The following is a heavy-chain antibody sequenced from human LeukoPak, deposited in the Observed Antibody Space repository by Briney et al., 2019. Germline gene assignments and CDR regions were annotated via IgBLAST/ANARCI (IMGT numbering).Heavy chain of an antibody. CDR2: ISSSGSTK. Sequence: GGSLRLSCVASGFTFSSYEMNWVRQAPGKGLEWVSYISSSGSTKYYADSVKGRFTISRDNAKNSLYLQMNSLRAEDTAVYYCARASGSYLYYYYKDVWGKGTTVTVSS. CDR1: GFTFSSYE. V-gene: IGHV3-48*03. D-gene: IGHD1-26*01. J-gene: IGHJ6*03. CDR3: ARASGSYLYYYYKDV.